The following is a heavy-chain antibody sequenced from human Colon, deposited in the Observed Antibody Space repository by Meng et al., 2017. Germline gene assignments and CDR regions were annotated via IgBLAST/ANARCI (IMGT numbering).Heavy chain of an antibody. CDR3: ARDRVPGKY. CDR2: IYYSGTT. V-gene: IGHV4-61*01. Sequence: HVLRLGQARGLVVPSQTLSLPCALSGGSVSSGTYYWSWIRQPPGKGLEWIGCIYYSGTTNYNPSLHSRVTISVDTSKNQFSLKLSSVTPADTAVYFCARDRVPGKYWGQGTLVTVSS. CDR1: GGSVSSGTYY. J-gene: IGHJ4*02. D-gene: IGHD1-14*01.